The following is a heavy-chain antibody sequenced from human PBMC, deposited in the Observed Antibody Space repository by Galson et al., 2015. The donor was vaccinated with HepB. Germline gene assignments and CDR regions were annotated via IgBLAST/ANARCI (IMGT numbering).Heavy chain of an antibody. D-gene: IGHD6-19*01. Sequence: PALVKPTQTLTLTCSFSGFSLNINGMCVSWIRQPPGKALEWLARIDWDDDKYYNKFLKTRLTLSQDTPKKQGVLKMTNMDPVDTGTYFCARTPEAGTDAFDVWGQGALVTVSS. V-gene: IGHV2-70*11. J-gene: IGHJ3*01. CDR1: GFSLNINGMC. CDR3: ARTPEAGTDAFDV. CDR2: IDWDDDK.